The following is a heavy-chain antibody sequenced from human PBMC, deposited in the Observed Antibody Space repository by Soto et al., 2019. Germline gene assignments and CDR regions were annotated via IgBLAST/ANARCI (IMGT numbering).Heavy chain of an antibody. CDR2: IDPSDSYT. CDR3: ATSIAVAGTTFYYYYGMDV. V-gene: IGHV5-10-1*01. J-gene: IGHJ6*02. Sequence: GESLKISCKGSGYSFTSYWISWVRQMPGKGLEWMGRIDPSDSYTNYSPSFQGHVTISADKSISTAYLQWSSLKASDTAMYCCATSIAVAGTTFYYYYGMDVWGQGTTVTVSS. D-gene: IGHD6-19*01. CDR1: GYSFTSYW.